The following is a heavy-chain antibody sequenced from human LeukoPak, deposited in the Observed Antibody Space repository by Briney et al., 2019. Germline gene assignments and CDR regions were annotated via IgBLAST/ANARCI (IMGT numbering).Heavy chain of an antibody. CDR2: ISGSGGST. CDR1: GFTFSSYA. CDR3: AKDRNYGDYQNWYFDL. V-gene: IGHV3-23*01. J-gene: IGHJ2*01. Sequence: PGGSLRLSCAASGFTFSSYATSWVRQALGKGLEWVSAISGSGGSTYYADSVKGRFTISRDNSKNTLYLQMNSLRAEDTAVYYCAKDRNYGDYQNWYFDLWGRGTLVTVSS. D-gene: IGHD4-17*01.